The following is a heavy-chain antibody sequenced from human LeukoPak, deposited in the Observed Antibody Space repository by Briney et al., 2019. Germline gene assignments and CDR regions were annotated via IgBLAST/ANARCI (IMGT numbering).Heavy chain of an antibody. CDR1: GFTFDDYT. Sequence: GGSLRLSCAASGFTFDDYTMHWVRQAPGKGLEWVSAISGSGGSTYYADSVKGRFTISRDNSKNTLYLQMNSLRAEDTAVYYCAKVRYYDSSGYLDYWGQGTLVTVSS. CDR3: AKVRYYDSSGYLDY. D-gene: IGHD3-22*01. J-gene: IGHJ4*02. V-gene: IGHV3-23*01. CDR2: ISGSGGST.